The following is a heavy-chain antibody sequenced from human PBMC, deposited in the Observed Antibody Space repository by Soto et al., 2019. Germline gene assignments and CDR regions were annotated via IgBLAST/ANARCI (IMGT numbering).Heavy chain of an antibody. Sequence: QLQLQESGSGLVKPSQTLSLTCAVSGASISSGDYSWSWIRQPPGKGLEWIGYIYHSGSPYYNPSLKSRVTISVDRSENQFSLKLNSVPAADTALYYCAARYCISTYCYASTWGQGTLVTVSS. D-gene: IGHD2-2*01. V-gene: IGHV4-30-2*01. CDR2: IYHSGSP. CDR1: GASISSGDYS. CDR3: AARYCISTYCYAST. J-gene: IGHJ5*02.